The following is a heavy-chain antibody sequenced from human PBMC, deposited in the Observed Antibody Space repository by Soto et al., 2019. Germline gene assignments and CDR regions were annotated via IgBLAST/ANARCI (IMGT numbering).Heavy chain of an antibody. V-gene: IGHV3-64*01. Sequence: GESLKISCAASGFTFSSYAMHWVRQAPGKGLEYVSAISSNGGSTYYANSVKGRFTISRDNSKNTLYLQMGSLRAEDMAVYYCASSIGYCSGGSCYSPFDYWGQGTLVTVSS. CDR2: ISSNGGST. CDR3: ASSIGYCSGGSCYSPFDY. CDR1: GFTFSSYA. D-gene: IGHD2-15*01. J-gene: IGHJ4*02.